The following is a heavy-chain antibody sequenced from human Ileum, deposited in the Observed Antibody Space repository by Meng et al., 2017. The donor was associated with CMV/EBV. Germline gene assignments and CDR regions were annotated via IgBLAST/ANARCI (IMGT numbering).Heavy chain of an antibody. D-gene: IGHD3-16*01. CDR3: VRSYNDNWHTFEY. CDR1: GFSFTQFA. J-gene: IGHJ4*02. V-gene: IGHV3-30*14. CDR2: VSYDENQK. Sequence: GESLKISCAASGFSFTQFAMHWVRQAPGKGLEWVAIVSYDENQKYYVDSVRGRFTISRDNSKNTLYLQMNSLRAEDTATFYCVRSYNDNWHTFEYWGQGTLVTVCS.